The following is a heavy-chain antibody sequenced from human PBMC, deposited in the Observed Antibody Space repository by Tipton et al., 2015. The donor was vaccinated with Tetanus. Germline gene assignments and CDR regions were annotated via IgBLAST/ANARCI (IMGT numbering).Heavy chain of an antibody. J-gene: IGHJ4*02. Sequence: TLSLTCTVSGGSVSSGNYYWSWIRQPPGKGLEWIGYTYYSGSTNYNPSLKSRVTISVDTSKNQFSLKLNSVSAADTAVYYCARGARGYSYGWGQGTLATVSS. CDR3: ARGARGYSYG. CDR2: TYYSGST. CDR1: GGSVSSGNYY. V-gene: IGHV4-61*01. D-gene: IGHD5-18*01.